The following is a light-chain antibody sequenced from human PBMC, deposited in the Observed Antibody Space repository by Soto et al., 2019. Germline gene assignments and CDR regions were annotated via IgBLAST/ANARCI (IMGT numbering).Light chain of an antibody. Sequence: EVVLTQSPGTLSLSPGERATLSCRASQSVSSSFLAWYQQRPGQAPRLLIYATSNRATSIPDRFSGSGSGTDFTLTIRRLEPEDFALYYCQQYGISPLTFGGGTKVEVK. CDR2: ATS. CDR1: QSVSSSF. V-gene: IGKV3-20*01. CDR3: QQYGISPLT. J-gene: IGKJ4*01.